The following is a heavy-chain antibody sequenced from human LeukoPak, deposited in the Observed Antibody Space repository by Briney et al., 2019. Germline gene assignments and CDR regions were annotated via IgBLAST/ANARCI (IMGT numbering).Heavy chain of an antibody. CDR1: GYPISSGYY. CDR3: ARGGQQPDY. J-gene: IGHJ4*02. D-gene: IGHD6-13*01. Sequence: SETLSLTCAVSGYPISSGYYWGWIRQPPGKGLEWIGSIYHSGSTYYNPSLNSRVTISVDTSKNQFSLKLSPVTAADTAVYYCARGGQQPDYWGQGTLVTVSS. V-gene: IGHV4-38-2*01. CDR2: IYHSGST.